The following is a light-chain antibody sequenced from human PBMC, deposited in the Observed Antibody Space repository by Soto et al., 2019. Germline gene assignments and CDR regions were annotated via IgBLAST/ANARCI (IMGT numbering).Light chain of an antibody. CDR3: QQYNNWPL. CDR1: QSVSSN. CDR2: GAS. V-gene: IGKV3-15*01. Sequence: EIVMTQSPATLSVSPGERATLSCRASQSVSSNLAWYQQKPGQAPRLLIYGASTRATGIPARFSGSGSGTEFTLTISSLQSGDFAVYYCQQYNNWPLFGPGTKVDI. J-gene: IGKJ3*01.